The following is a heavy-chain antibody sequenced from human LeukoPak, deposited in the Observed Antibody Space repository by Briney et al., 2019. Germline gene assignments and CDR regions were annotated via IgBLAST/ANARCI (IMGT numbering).Heavy chain of an antibody. V-gene: IGHV3-30*18. Sequence: GSLRLSCAASGFTFSSYGMHWVRQAPGKGLEWVAVISYDGSNKYYADSVKGRFTISRDNSKNTLYLQMNSLRAEDTAVYYCANPLGTELESYWGQGTLVTVSS. D-gene: IGHD1-1*01. CDR1: GFTFSSYG. CDR3: ANPLGTELESY. J-gene: IGHJ4*02. CDR2: ISYDGSNK.